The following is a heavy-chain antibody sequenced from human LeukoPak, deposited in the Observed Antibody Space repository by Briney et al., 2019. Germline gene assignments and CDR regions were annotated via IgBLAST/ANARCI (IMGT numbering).Heavy chain of an antibody. CDR2: ISGSGGST. J-gene: IGHJ4*02. Sequence: GGSLRLSCAASGFTFSSYAMSWVRQAPGKGLEWVSAISGSGGSTYYADSVKGRFTISRDNAKNSLYLQMNSLRAEDTAVYYCARTTVTAWGFDYWGQGTLVTVSS. CDR3: ARTTVTAWGFDY. D-gene: IGHD4-17*01. CDR1: GFTFSSYA. V-gene: IGHV3-23*01.